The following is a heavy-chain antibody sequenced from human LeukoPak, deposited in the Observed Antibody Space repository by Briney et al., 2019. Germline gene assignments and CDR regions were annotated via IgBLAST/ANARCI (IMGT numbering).Heavy chain of an antibody. Sequence: AGGSLRLSCVTSGFTFRSYLMNWVRQAPGKGLVWVSRVNTDGSNTKYADSVKGRFTISRDNAKNTLYLQMNNLRDEDTAVYYCAREPTTTVGGYWGQGTLVTVSS. CDR2: VNTDGSNT. J-gene: IGHJ4*02. V-gene: IGHV3-74*01. D-gene: IGHD1-1*01. CDR3: AREPTTTVGGY. CDR1: GFTFRSYL.